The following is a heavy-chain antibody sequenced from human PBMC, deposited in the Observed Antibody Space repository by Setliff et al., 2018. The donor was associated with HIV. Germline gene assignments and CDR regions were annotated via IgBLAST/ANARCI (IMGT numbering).Heavy chain of an antibody. D-gene: IGHD1-26*01. Sequence: SETLSLTCTVSGGSISSYYWSWIRQPAGKGLEWIGRIFSSGSTSYNSSLKSRVTMSVDTSKNQFSLRLTSVTAADAAVYYCTTGVSGSYYAFDIWGQGTMVTVSS. CDR2: IFSSGST. J-gene: IGHJ3*02. CDR3: TTGVSGSYYAFDI. CDR1: GGSISSYY. V-gene: IGHV4-4*07.